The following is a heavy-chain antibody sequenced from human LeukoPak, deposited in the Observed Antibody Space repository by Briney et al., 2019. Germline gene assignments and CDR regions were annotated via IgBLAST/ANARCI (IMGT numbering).Heavy chain of an antibody. CDR3: AKSNWCDP. CDR1: GLTFSSYS. CDR2: ITGSSSTI. J-gene: IGHJ5*02. Sequence: GGSLRLSCAASGLTFSSYSMNWVRQALGKGLEWVSYITGSSSTIYYADSVKGRFTISRDNSKNSLYLQMNSLRADDTAVYYCAKSNWCDPWGQGTLVTVSS. V-gene: IGHV3-48*04.